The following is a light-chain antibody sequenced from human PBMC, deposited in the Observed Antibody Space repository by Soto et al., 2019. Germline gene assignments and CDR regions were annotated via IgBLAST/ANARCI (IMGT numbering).Light chain of an antibody. V-gene: IGLV1-40*01. CDR3: QSYDTSLSGARV. Sequence: VLTQPPSVSGAPGQRVTISCTGGSSNIGAGYDVNWYQQFPGTVPRLLIYGSTNRPSGVPDRFSGSKSGTSASLAITGLQAEDEAHYHCQSYDTSLSGARVFGTGTKVTVL. J-gene: IGLJ1*01. CDR1: SSNIGAGYD. CDR2: GST.